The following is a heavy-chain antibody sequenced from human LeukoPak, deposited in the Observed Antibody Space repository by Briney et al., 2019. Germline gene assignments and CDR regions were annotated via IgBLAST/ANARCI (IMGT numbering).Heavy chain of an antibody. J-gene: IGHJ6*03. CDR1: GHTLTDSP. V-gene: IGHV1-24*01. CDR3: ATGRGDYYYFMDV. Sequence: ASVTVSFKISGHTLTDSPLHWVRQTRGKGREWMGGFDPEDSGPIYAQNFQGRLTMTEDTSTDTFYMELSSLRSEDTALYFCATGRGDYYYFMDVWGKGTTVIVS. CDR2: FDPEDSGP. D-gene: IGHD3-10*01.